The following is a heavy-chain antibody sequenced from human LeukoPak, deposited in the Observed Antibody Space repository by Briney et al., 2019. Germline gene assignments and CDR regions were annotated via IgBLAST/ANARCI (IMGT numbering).Heavy chain of an antibody. J-gene: IGHJ3*02. D-gene: IGHD3-22*01. CDR3: AREETWDSSGYYHGENAFDI. CDR2: IYYSGST. Sequence: PSETLSLTCTVSGGSISSSSYYWGWIRQPSGKGLEWIGSIYYSGSTYYNPSLKSRVTMSVDTSKNQFSLKLSSVTAADTAVYYCAREETWDSSGYYHGENAFDIWGQGTMVTVSS. V-gene: IGHV4-39*07. CDR1: GGSISSSSYY.